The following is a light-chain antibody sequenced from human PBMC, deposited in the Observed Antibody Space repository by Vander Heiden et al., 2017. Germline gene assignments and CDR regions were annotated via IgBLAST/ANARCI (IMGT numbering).Light chain of an antibody. CDR1: QSVSSN. V-gene: IGKV3-15*01. CDR2: GAS. J-gene: IGKJ4*01. Sequence: EIVMTQSPATLSVSPGERATLSCRASQSVSSNLAWYQQKPGQAPRLLIYGASTRATGIPARFSGSGSGTEFTLTISSLQSEDFAVYYCQLYNTWPPPTFGGGTKAEIK. CDR3: QLYNTWPPPT.